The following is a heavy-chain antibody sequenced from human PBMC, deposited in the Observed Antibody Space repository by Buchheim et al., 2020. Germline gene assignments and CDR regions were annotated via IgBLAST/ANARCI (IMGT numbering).Heavy chain of an antibody. CDR3: VCRRLSDDY. CDR1: GYTFTSYD. V-gene: IGHV1-8*01. Sequence: QVQLVQSGAEVKKPGASVKVSCETSGYTFTSYDINWVRQATGQGLEWMGWMNPNSGNTGYAQKFQGRATMTRDTPLTPAYMELSSLKSEDTAVYYCVCRRLSDDYWGQGTL. CDR2: MNPNSGNT. J-gene: IGHJ4*02. D-gene: IGHD5-12*01.